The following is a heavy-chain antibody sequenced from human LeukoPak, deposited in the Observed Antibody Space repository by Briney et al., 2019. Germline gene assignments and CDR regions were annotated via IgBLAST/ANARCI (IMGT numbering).Heavy chain of an antibody. CDR1: GGSVSSGSYY. J-gene: IGHJ4*02. Sequence: SETLSLTCTVSGGSVSSGSYYWSWIRQPPGKGLEWIGYIYYSGSTNYNPSLKSRVTISVDTSKNQFSLKLSSVTAADTAVYYCARLYDFWSGYHLDYWGQGTLVTVSS. D-gene: IGHD3-3*01. V-gene: IGHV4-61*01. CDR3: ARLYDFWSGYHLDY. CDR2: IYYSGST.